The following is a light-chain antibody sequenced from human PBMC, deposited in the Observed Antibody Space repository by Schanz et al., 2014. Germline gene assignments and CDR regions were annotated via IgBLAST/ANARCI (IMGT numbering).Light chain of an antibody. V-gene: IGLV1-51*01. CDR1: SSNIGSNF. CDR3: GTWDTSLSAWV. CDR2: DND. J-gene: IGLJ3*02. Sequence: QSVLTQPPSVSAAPGQKVTISCSGSSSNIGSNFVSWYQQLPGTAPKLLIYDNDKRPSGIPDRFSGSKSGTSATLGITGLQTGDEADYYCGTWDTSLSAWVFGGGTKRPVL.